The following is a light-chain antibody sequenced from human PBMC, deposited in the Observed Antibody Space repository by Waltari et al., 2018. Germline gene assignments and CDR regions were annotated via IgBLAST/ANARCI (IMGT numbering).Light chain of an antibody. Sequence: QSALTQPASVSGSPGQSITISCTGTSSDVGGYNYVSWYQQDPGKAPKLMIYEFSNRPSGVSDRFSGSKSGNTASLTISGLQAEDEADYCCSSYTSSSTLVLFGGGTKLTVL. CDR2: EFS. J-gene: IGLJ2*01. CDR1: SSDVGGYNY. CDR3: SSYTSSSTLVL. V-gene: IGLV2-14*01.